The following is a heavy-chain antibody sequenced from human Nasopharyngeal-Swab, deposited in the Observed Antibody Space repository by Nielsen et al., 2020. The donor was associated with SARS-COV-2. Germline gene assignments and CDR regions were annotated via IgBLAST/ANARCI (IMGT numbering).Heavy chain of an antibody. CDR3: TTQSPSLTIFGVPHDAFDI. D-gene: IGHD3-3*01. Sequence: GGSLRLSCAASGFTFSNAWMSWVRQAPGKGLEWVGRIKSKTDGGTTDYAAPMKGRFTISRDDSKNTLYLQMNGLKTEDTAVYYCTTQSPSLTIFGVPHDAFDIWGQGTMVTVSS. CDR2: IKSKTDGGTT. CDR1: GFTFSNAW. V-gene: IGHV3-15*01. J-gene: IGHJ3*02.